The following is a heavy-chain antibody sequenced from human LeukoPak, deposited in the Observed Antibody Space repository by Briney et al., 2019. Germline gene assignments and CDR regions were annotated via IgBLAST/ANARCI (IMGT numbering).Heavy chain of an antibody. J-gene: IGHJ4*02. Sequence: GASVKVSCKASGYTFTSYGISWVRQAPGQGLEWMGWISAYNGNTNYAQKLQGRVTMTTDTSTSTAYMELRSLRSDDTAVYYCARGPSEGYYGSGSYYRFLVYWGQGTLSPSPQ. D-gene: IGHD3-10*01. CDR1: GYTFTSYG. CDR3: ARGPSEGYYGSGSYYRFLVY. V-gene: IGHV1-18*01. CDR2: ISAYNGNT.